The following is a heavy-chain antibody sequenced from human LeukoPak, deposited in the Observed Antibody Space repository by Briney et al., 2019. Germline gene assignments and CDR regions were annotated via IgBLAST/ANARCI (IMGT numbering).Heavy chain of an antibody. CDR2: ISSSGSTI. D-gene: IGHD6-19*01. CDR3: ARGREQWLEGIDY. Sequence: PGGALRLSCAASGFTFSDYYMSWIRQAPGKGLEWVSYISSSGSTIYYADSVKGRFTIYRDNAKNSLYLQMNSLRAEDTAVYYCARGREQWLEGIDYWGQGTVVTVSS. V-gene: IGHV3-11*01. J-gene: IGHJ4*02. CDR1: GFTFSDYY.